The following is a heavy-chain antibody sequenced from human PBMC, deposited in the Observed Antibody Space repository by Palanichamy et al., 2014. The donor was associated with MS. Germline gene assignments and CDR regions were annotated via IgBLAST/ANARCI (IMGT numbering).Heavy chain of an antibody. CDR1: GYSFSGYY. D-gene: IGHD1-26*01. V-gene: IGHV1-2*02. CDR2: IGGDSGAT. J-gene: IGHJ6*02. CDR3: ARSGYYYGLDV. Sequence: QVQLVQSGAEVKRPGASVKVSCKASGYSFSGYYIYWIRQAPGQGLEWMGWIGGDSGATLYAQNFQGRVTMTRDTTISTVYIEVSWLRSDDTAIYYCARSGYYYGLDVWGQGTTVTVSS.